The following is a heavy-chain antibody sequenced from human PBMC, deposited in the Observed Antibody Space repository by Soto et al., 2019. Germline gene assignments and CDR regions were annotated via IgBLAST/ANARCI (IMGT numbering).Heavy chain of an antibody. CDR2: IYYSGTH. D-gene: IGHD5-12*01. Sequence: SETLSLTCDVSGGSLSSYYWSWVRQPPGKGLKWIGYIYYSGTHNYNPSLESRLTISIDTSKNQSSLRLSSVTAADTAVYYCARVQMATLYFDYWGQGTLVTVSS. V-gene: IGHV4-59*01. J-gene: IGHJ4*02. CDR1: GGSLSSYY. CDR3: ARVQMATLYFDY.